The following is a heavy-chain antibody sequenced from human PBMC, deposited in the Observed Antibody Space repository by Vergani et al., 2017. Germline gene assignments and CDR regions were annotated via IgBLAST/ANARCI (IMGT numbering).Heavy chain of an antibody. CDR3: ANSYCSSLRCYAFYGMEV. CDR2: LRYDGSNE. Sequence: QVQLVESGGGVVQPGGSLRLSCAASGFSFSTYGMHWVRQAPGRGLEWVAFLRYDGSNEYYGDAVKGRFIISRDNSKNMLSLEMHSLRPEDTAVYYCANSYCSSLRCYAFYGMEVWGQGATVTVSS. J-gene: IGHJ6*02. D-gene: IGHD2-2*01. CDR1: GFSFSTYG. V-gene: IGHV3-30*02.